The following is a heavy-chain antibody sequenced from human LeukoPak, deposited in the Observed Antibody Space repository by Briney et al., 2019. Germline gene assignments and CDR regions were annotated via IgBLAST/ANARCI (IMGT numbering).Heavy chain of an antibody. CDR2: ISSSGTYI. J-gene: IGHJ4*02. Sequence: PGGSLRLSCAASGFTFSSYGMNWVRQAPGKGLEWISSISSSGTYIYFADSVKGRFTISRDNAKNSLYLQMNSLRAEDTALYYCAREQSYSKEIVVVNPPFDYWGQGTLVTVSS. CDR3: AREQSYSKEIVVVNPPFDY. V-gene: IGHV3-21*01. CDR1: GFTFSSYG. D-gene: IGHD2-21*01.